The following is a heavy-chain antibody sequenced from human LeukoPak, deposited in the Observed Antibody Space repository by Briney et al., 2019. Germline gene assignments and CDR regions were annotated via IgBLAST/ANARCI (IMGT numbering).Heavy chain of an antibody. CDR2: INWNGGST. CDR1: GFTFDDYG. D-gene: IGHD3-22*01. CDR3: TRGPMTAFDV. J-gene: IGHJ3*01. V-gene: IGHV3-20*04. Sequence: GGSLRLSCAASGFTFDDYGMSWVRQAPGKGLEWVSGINWNGGSTGYADSVKGRFTISRGNAKNSLFLQMNSLRSDDTAIYYCTRGPMTAFDVWGQGTMVTVSS.